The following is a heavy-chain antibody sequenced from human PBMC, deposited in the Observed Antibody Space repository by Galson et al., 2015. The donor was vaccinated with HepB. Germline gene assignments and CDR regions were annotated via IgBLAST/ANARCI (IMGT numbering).Heavy chain of an antibody. Sequence: SLRLSCAASGFTFSSYGMHWFRQAPGKGLEWVAVISFDGSKKYYADSVKGRFTISRDNSQNTLYLQMNSLRGEDTAVYYCAKDYCSGGSCYLDYWGQGTLVTVSS. J-gene: IGHJ4*02. D-gene: IGHD2-15*01. CDR3: AKDYCSGGSCYLDY. V-gene: IGHV3-30*18. CDR1: GFTFSSYG. CDR2: ISFDGSKK.